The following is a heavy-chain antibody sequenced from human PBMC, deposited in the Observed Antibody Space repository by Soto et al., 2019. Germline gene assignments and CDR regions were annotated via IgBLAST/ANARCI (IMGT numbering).Heavy chain of an antibody. V-gene: IGHV3-23*01. CDR1: GFTFSTYA. J-gene: IGHJ6*02. CDR3: VKGYWKGDV. Sequence: EVQLLESGGGLVQPGGSLRLSCAASGFTFSTYAMNWVRQAPGNGLEWVSAISGSGGSIHYAVSVKGRFAISRDNPKNTLYLQMNSLRDEDTAVYHCVKGYWKGDVWGQGTTVTVSS. CDR2: ISGSGGSI. D-gene: IGHD1-1*01.